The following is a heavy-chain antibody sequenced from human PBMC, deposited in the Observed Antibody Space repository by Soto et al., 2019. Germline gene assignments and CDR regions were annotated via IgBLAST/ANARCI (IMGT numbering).Heavy chain of an antibody. CDR2: MNPNSGNT. Sequence: ASVKVSCKASGYTFTSYDINWVRQATGQGLEWMGWMNPNSGNTGYAQKFQGRVTMTRNTSISTAYMELSSLRSEDTAVYYCARGYYDILTGYGGLDYWGQRTLVPVSS. V-gene: IGHV1-8*01. CDR1: GYTFTSYD. CDR3: ARGYYDILTGYGGLDY. D-gene: IGHD3-9*01. J-gene: IGHJ4*02.